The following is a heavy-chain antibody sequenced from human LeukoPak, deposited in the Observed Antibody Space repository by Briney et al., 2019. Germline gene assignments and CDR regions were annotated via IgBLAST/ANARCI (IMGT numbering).Heavy chain of an antibody. CDR2: INPNSGGT. D-gene: IGHD2-2*01. V-gene: IGHV1-2*02. CDR3: ARESPAPNCSSTSCYPGPIDY. J-gene: IGHJ4*02. Sequence: ASVKVSCKXSGYTFTGYYMHWVRQAPGQGLEWMGWINPNSGGTNYAQKFQGRVTMTRDTSISTAYMELSRLRSDDTAVYYCARESPAPNCSSTSCYPGPIDYWGQGTLVTVSS. CDR1: GYTFTGYY.